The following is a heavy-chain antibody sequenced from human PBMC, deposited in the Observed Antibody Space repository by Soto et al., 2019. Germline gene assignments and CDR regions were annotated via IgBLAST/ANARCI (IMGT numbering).Heavy chain of an antibody. V-gene: IGHV4-30-2*01. CDR3: ARTGTAAAARGRALYYFDY. D-gene: IGHD6-13*01. Sequence: SETLSLTCAVSGGSISSGGYSWSWIRQPPGKGLEWIGYIYHSGSTYYNPSLKSRVTISVDRSKNQFSLKLSSVTAADTAVYYCARTGTAAAARGRALYYFDYWGQGTLVTVSS. CDR2: IYHSGST. J-gene: IGHJ4*02. CDR1: GGSISSGGYS.